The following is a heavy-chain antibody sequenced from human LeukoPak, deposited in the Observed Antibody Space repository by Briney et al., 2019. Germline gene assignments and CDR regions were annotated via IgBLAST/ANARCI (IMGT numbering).Heavy chain of an antibody. CDR3: ARDLGEPHFDY. CDR2: IIPILGIA. CDR1: VGTFSSYA. D-gene: IGHD2-21*01. V-gene: IGHV1-69*04. J-gene: IGHJ4*02. Sequence: SSVKVSCQASVGTFSSYAISWLRQAPGQGLEWMGRIIPILGIASYAQKFQGRVTITADKSTRTAYMALSSLRSEDTAVYYCARDLGEPHFDYWGQGTLVTVSS.